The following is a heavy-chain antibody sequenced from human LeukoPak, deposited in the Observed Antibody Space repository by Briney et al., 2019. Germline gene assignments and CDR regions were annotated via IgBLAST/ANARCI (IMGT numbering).Heavy chain of an antibody. J-gene: IGHJ4*02. CDR3: ARASRYCSSTSCHTFDY. CDR2: IYYSGST. V-gene: IGHV4-61*01. Sequence: SENLSLNCTVSGGSVSSGSYYWSWIRQPPGKGLEWIGYIYYSGSTNYNPSLKSRVTISVDTSKNQFSLKLSSVTAADTAVYYCARASRYCSSTSCHTFDYWGQGTLVTVSS. D-gene: IGHD2-2*02. CDR1: GGSVSSGSYY.